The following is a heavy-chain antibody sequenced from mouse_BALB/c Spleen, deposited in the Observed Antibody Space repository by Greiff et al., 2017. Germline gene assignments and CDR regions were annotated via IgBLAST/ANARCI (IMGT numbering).Heavy chain of an antibody. Sequence: EVHLVESGPSLVKPSQTLSLTCSVTGDSITSGYWNWIRKFPGNKLEYMGYISYSGSTYYNPSLKSRISITRDTSKNQYYLQLNSVTTEDTATYYCARYDYDEWYFDVWGAGTTVTVSS. CDR2: ISYSGST. CDR3: ARYDYDEWYFDV. CDR1: GDSITSGY. J-gene: IGHJ1*01. V-gene: IGHV3-8*02. D-gene: IGHD2-4*01.